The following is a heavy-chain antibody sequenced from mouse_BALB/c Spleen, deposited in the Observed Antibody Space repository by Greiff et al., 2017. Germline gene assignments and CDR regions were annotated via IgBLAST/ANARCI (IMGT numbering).Heavy chain of an antibody. CDR1: GFTFSSYT. CDR3: ASDGYYVVLFAY. D-gene: IGHD2-3*01. Sequence: EVQRVESGGGLVKPGGSLKLSCAASGFTFSSYTMSWVRQTPEKRLEWVATISSGGGNTYYPDSVKGRFTISRDNAKNNLYLQMSSLRSEDTALYYCASDGYYVVLFAYWGQGTLVTVSA. CDR2: ISSGGGNT. V-gene: IGHV5-9*03. J-gene: IGHJ3*01.